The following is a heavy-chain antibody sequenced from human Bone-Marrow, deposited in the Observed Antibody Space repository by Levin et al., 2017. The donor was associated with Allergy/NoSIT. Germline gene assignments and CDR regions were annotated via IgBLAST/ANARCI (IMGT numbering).Heavy chain of an antibody. CDR1: GYSFSEDG. CDR3: ARVICSSIDCYTSPDP. D-gene: IGHD2-2*02. J-gene: IGHJ5*02. V-gene: IGHV1-18*01. Sequence: VASVKVSCKASGYSFSEDGITWVRQAPGQGLEWMGWISIYNGNTNYSETLQGRVSMTADTSTSTAYMDLRSLRSDDTAVYYCARVICSSIDCYTSPDPWGQGTLITVSS. CDR2: ISIYNGNT.